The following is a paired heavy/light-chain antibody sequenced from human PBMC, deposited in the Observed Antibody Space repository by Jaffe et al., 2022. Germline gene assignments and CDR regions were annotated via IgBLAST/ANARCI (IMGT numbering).Light chain of an antibody. CDR3: SSYTTSDTVI. CDR2: DVF. Sequence: QSALTQPASVSGSPGQSITISCTGSSSDVGYYNYVSWYRHSPDKVPKLIIYDVFNRPSGVSTRFSGSKSGNTASLTISGLQAEDEAEYYCSSYTTSDTVIFGGGTKLTVL. CDR1: SSDVGYYNY. J-gene: IGLJ2*01. V-gene: IGLV2-14*03.
Heavy chain of an antibody. D-gene: IGHD4-17*01. CDR3: ARDASYGDYDY. CDR2: IKANTGNP. J-gene: IGHJ4*02. V-gene: IGHV7-4-1*02. CDR1: GYTFTAYS. Sequence: QVQLVQSGSELKKPGASVKVSCKASGYTFTAYSMNWVRQAPGQGLEWMGYIKANTGNPRYAQGFTGRFVFSWDTSVTTAYLQISNVEAEDTAVYYCARDASYGDYDYWGQGSLVTVSS.